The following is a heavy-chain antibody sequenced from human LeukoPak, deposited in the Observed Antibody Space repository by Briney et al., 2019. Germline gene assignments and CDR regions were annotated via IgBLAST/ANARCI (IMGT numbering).Heavy chain of an antibody. Sequence: GGSLRLSCAASGFAFGDFSINWVRQAPGKGLEWVSAISSTGTYMYYADSVRGRFTISRDNAKNTLDLQMTGLTAEDTAVYYCAPRDGHDHWGQGTQVIVSS. CDR3: APRDGHDH. CDR2: ISSTGTYM. V-gene: IGHV3-21*01. D-gene: IGHD3-16*01. CDR1: GFAFGDFS. J-gene: IGHJ4*02.